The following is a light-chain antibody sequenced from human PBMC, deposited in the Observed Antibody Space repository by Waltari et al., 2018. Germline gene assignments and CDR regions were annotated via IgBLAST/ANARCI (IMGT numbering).Light chain of an antibody. V-gene: IGKV3-15*01. Sequence: EIVMTHSPATLSVSPGESATLSCRASQSVSSNLAWYQQKPGQAPRRLIYDASTRATGIPSRFSGRGSGTEFTLTISSMQSEDFAVYYCQQYNNWLPLTFGGGTRVEIK. CDR1: QSVSSN. CDR2: DAS. J-gene: IGKJ4*01. CDR3: QQYNNWLPLT.